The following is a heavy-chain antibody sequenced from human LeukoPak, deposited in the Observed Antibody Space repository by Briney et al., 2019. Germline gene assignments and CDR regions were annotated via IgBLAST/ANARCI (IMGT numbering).Heavy chain of an antibody. CDR2: IYYSGST. D-gene: IGHD1-26*01. CDR1: GGSISSGDYY. J-gene: IGHJ4*02. Sequence: SQTLSLTCTVSGGSISSGDYYWRWLRQPPGKGLVWIGYIYYSGSTYYNPSLKSRVTISVDTSKNQFSLKLSSVTAADTAVYYCARSIVGATLFDYWGQGTLVTVSS. CDR3: ARSIVGATLFDY. V-gene: IGHV4-30-4*01.